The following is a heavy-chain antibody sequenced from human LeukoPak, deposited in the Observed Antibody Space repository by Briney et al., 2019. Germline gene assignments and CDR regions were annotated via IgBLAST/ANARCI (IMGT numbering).Heavy chain of an antibody. D-gene: IGHD3-22*01. Sequence: SETLSLTCTVSGHSIINSYYWGWIRQPPGKGLEWIGSIYHTGATYYNPSLKSRVTISVDTSKNQFSLKLNSVTAADTAVYYCARAVDSSGFSCFQHWGQGTLVTVSS. CDR3: ARAVDSSGFSCFQH. J-gene: IGHJ1*01. CDR1: GHSIINSYY. V-gene: IGHV4-38-2*02. CDR2: IYHTGAT.